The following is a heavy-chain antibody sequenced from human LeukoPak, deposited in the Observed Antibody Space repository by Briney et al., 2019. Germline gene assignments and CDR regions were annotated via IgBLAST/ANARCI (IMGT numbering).Heavy chain of an antibody. V-gene: IGHV3-48*01. CDR2: INSSSSTI. Sequence: GGSLRLSCAASGLTFSSYSMNWVRQAPGKGLEWVSYINSSSSTIYYADSVKGRFTISRDNAKNSLYLQMNSLRAEDTAVYYCARERGDYGDSRANWYFDLWGRGTLVTVSS. CDR1: GLTFSSYS. D-gene: IGHD4-17*01. CDR3: ARERGDYGDSRANWYFDL. J-gene: IGHJ2*01.